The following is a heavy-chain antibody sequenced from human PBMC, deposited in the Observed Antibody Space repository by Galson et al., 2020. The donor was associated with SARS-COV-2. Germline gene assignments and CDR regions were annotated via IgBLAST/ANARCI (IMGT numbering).Heavy chain of an antibody. D-gene: IGHD6-6*01. CDR1: GDSISSHD. V-gene: IGHV4-59*11. J-gene: IGHJ2*01. CDR2: LYDMGST. Sequence: SETLSLTCTVSGDSISSHDWSWIRQPPGKGLEWIGYLYDMGSTNYNPSLRGRVTISADASKNQFSLRLTSVTAADTAVYYCGRWYSSSSYWYIDLGAVAPWSLSPQ. CDR3: GRWYSSSSYWYIDL.